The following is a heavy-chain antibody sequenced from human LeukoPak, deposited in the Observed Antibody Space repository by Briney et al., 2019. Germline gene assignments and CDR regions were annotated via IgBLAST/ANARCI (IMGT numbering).Heavy chain of an antibody. CDR1: GYTFTNYA. V-gene: IGHV7-4-1*02. Sequence: ASVKVSCKASGYTFTNYAMNWVRQAPGQGLEWMGWINTNTGNPTYAQGFTGRFVFFLDTSVSTAYLQISSLKAEDTAVYYCARDVSPLDYDFWSDYFDYWGQGTLVTVSS. D-gene: IGHD3-3*01. CDR2: INTNTGNP. J-gene: IGHJ4*02. CDR3: ARDVSPLDYDFWSDYFDY.